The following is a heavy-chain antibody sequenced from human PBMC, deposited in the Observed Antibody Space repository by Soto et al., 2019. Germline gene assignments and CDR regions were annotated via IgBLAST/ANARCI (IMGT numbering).Heavy chain of an antibody. V-gene: IGHV1-3*01. J-gene: IGHJ4*02. Sequence: ASVKVSCKASGYTFTSYAMHWVRQAPGQRLEWMGWINAGNGNTKYPQKFQGRVTITRDTSASTAYMELSSLRSEDTAVYYCARGVRLYFLAYSGQGTLVIVSS. CDR3: ARGVRLYFLAY. CDR1: GYTFTSYA. D-gene: IGHD1-26*01. CDR2: INAGNGNT.